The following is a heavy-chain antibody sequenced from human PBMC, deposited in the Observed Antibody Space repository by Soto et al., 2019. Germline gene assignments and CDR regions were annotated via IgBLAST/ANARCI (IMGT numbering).Heavy chain of an antibody. Sequence: GGSLRLSCAASGFTFSSYGVHWVRQAPGKGLEWVAVISYDGSNKYYADSVKGRFTISRDNSKNTLYLQMNSLRAEDTAVYYCAKDRGYGYYYGMDVWGRGTTVTVSS. D-gene: IGHD5-18*01. CDR3: AKDRGYGYYYGMDV. CDR2: ISYDGSNK. CDR1: GFTFSSYG. V-gene: IGHV3-30*18. J-gene: IGHJ6*02.